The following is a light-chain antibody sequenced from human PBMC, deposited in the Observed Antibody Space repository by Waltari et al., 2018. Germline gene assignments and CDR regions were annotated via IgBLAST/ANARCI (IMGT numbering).Light chain of an antibody. V-gene: IGLV2-8*01. CDR3: SSSAGSKNLV. CDR2: EVN. Sequence: QSALTQPPSASGSPGQSVTISCTGSSSDVGGYNYVSWYQQHPGKAPKLMIYEVNKRPSGVPERFSGSKSGNTASLTVSGLQAEDEADYYCSSSAGSKNLVFGGGTKLTVL. CDR1: SSDVGGYNY. J-gene: IGLJ2*01.